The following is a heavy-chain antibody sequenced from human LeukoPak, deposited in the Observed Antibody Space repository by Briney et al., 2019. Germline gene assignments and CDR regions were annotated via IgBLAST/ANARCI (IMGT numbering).Heavy chain of an antibody. V-gene: IGHV1-2*02. Sequence: ASVKVSCKASGGTFGSYSISWIRQAPGQGLEWMGWINPNSGGTNYAQKFQGRVTMTRDTSISTAYMELSRLRSDDTAVYYCARDQDFWSGYYSYFDYWGQGTLVTVSS. J-gene: IGHJ4*02. CDR2: INPNSGGT. CDR1: GGTFGSYS. CDR3: ARDQDFWSGYYSYFDY. D-gene: IGHD3-3*01.